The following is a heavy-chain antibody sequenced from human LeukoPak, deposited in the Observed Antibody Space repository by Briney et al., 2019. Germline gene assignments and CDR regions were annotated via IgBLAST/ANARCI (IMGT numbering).Heavy chain of an antibody. CDR1: GGTLNRYA. D-gene: IGHD3-22*01. V-gene: IGHV1-69*13. Sequence: ASVKVSCKASGGTLNRYAISWVRQAPGQGPEWMGAITPIFGAPNYAQRFEGRLKITADASTSTAYMELSRLTSDDTAIYYCARDAAIYDNRDYYYLYWGQGTLVTVSS. CDR2: ITPIFGAP. CDR3: ARDAAIYDNRDYYYLY. J-gene: IGHJ4*02.